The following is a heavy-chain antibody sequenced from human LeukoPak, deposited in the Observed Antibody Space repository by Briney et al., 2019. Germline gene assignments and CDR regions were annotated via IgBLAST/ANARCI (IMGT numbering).Heavy chain of an antibody. J-gene: IGHJ5*02. Sequence: GGSLRLSCAASGFTFSSYSMNWVRQAPGKGLEWVSSISSSSSYIYYADSVKGRFTIYRDNAKNSLYLQMNSLRAEDTAVYYCARSGYCSGGSCHEFDPWGQGTLVTVSS. V-gene: IGHV3-21*01. D-gene: IGHD2-15*01. CDR1: GFTFSSYS. CDR2: ISSSSSYI. CDR3: ARSGYCSGGSCHEFDP.